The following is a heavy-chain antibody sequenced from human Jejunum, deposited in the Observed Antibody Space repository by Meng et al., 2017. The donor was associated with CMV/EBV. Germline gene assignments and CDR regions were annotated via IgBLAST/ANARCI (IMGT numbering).Heavy chain of an antibody. V-gene: IGHV1-8*01. CDR1: GYTFTSYD. J-gene: IGHJ5*02. D-gene: IGHD2-15*01. Sequence: LVQSGDEVKKPGASLKFSCKASGYTFTSYDINWVRQATGQGLEWMGWMNPNSGNTGYAQKFQGRVTMTRNTSISTAYMELSSLRSEDTAVYYCARGYPHIAATGNIRYNWLDPWGQGTLVTVSS. CDR2: MNPNSGNT. CDR3: ARGYPHIAATGNIRYNWLDP.